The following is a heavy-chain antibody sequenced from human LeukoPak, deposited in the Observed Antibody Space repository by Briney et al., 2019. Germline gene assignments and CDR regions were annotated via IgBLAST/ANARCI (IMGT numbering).Heavy chain of an antibody. V-gene: IGHV4-4*07. D-gene: IGHD3-9*01. Sequence: SETLSLTCTVSGGSISSYYWSWIRQPAGKGLEWIGRIYTSGSTNYNPSLKSRVTMSVDTSKNQFSLKLSSVTAADTAVYYCARTRGEYYDILTGYYQPSAPYYFDYWGQGTLVTVSS. CDR1: GGSISSYY. CDR3: ARTRGEYYDILTGYYQPSAPYYFDY. J-gene: IGHJ4*02. CDR2: IYTSGST.